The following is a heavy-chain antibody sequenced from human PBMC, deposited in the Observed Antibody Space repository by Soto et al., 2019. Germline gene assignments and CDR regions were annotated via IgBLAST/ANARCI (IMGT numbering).Heavy chain of an antibody. CDR3: ARVASSGYYLFDP. Sequence: GSLRLSCAASGFIFNSYSMNWVRQAPGKGLEWVSYISGSSSTIYYADSVKGRFTISRDNAKNSLYLQMNSLRAEDTAVYYCARVASSGYYLFDPWGQGTLVTVSS. CDR1: GFIFNSYS. J-gene: IGHJ5*02. D-gene: IGHD3-22*01. CDR2: ISGSSSTI. V-gene: IGHV3-48*01.